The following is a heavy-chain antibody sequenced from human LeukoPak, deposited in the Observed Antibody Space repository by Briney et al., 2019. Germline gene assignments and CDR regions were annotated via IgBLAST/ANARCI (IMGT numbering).Heavy chain of an antibody. CDR3: ARLYSIAAAGPYY. J-gene: IGHJ4*02. D-gene: IGHD6-13*01. CDR2: IKQDGSEK. V-gene: IGHV3-7*01. Sequence: PGGSLRLSCAASGFTFSSYWMSWVRQAPGKGLEWVANIKQDGSEKYYGDSVKGRFTISRDNAKNSLYLQMNSLRAEDTAVYYCARLYSIAAAGPYYWGQGTLVTVSS. CDR1: GFTFSSYW.